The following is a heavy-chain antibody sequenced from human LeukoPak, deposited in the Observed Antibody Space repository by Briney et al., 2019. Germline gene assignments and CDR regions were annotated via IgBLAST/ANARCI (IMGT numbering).Heavy chain of an antibody. D-gene: IGHD1-1*01. CDR3: ARDLRTGTTYGPYY. CDR2: ISVYNGNT. CDR1: GYTFTSYG. V-gene: IGHV1-18*01. Sequence: GASVKVSCKASGYTFTSYGISWVRQAPGQGLEWMGWISVYNGNTNYAQKLQGRVTMTTDTSTSTAYMELRSLRSDDTAVYYCARDLRTGTTYGPYYWGQGTLVTVSS. J-gene: IGHJ4*02.